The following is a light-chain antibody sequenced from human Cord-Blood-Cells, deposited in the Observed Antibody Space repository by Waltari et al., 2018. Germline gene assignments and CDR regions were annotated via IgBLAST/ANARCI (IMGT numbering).Light chain of an antibody. CDR2: DAS. V-gene: IGKV3-11*01. CDR3: QQRSNWPPKFT. CDR1: QSVSSY. Sequence: EIVLTQSPSTLSLSPGERATLPCRSSQSVSSYYAWYQQKPSQAHRLLIYDASNRATDIPARFSGSGSGTDFTLTISSIEPEDFAVYYCQQRSNWPPKFTFGPGTKVDIK. J-gene: IGKJ3*01.